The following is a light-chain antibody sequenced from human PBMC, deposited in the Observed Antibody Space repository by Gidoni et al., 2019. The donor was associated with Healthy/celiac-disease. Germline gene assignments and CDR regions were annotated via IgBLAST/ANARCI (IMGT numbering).Light chain of an antibody. CDR2: RNN. V-gene: IGLV1-47*01. Sequence: QSVLTQPHSASGTPGQTVTISCSGSSSNIGSNYVYWYQQLPGTAPTLLIYRNNQRPSGVPDRFSGSKSGTSASLAISGLRSEDEADYYCAAWDDSLSGRVFGGGTKLTVL. CDR1: SSNIGSNY. J-gene: IGLJ3*02. CDR3: AAWDDSLSGRV.